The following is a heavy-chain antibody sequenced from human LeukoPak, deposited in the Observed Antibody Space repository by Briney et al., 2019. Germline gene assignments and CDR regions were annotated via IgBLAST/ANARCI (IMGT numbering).Heavy chain of an antibody. CDR1: GFTFSSYA. CDR2: IKSKTDGGTT. Sequence: GGSLRLSCAASGFTFSSYAMSWVRQAPGKGLEWVGRIKSKTDGGTTDYAAPVKGRFTISRDDSKNTLYLQMNSLKTEDTAVYYCTTGDYYYMDVWGKGTTVTVSS. CDR3: TTGDYYYMDV. V-gene: IGHV3-15*01. J-gene: IGHJ6*03.